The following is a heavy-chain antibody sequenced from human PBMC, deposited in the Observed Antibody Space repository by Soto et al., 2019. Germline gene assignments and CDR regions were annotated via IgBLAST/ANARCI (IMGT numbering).Heavy chain of an antibody. V-gene: IGHV3-30-3*01. D-gene: IGHD6-19*01. J-gene: IGHJ4*02. CDR3: AIVSIAGAGIAYYFDY. CDR1: GFSFSSCA. Sequence: QVQLVESGGGVVQPGRSLRLSCAASGFSFSSCAMHWVRQAPGTGLEWVAVVSHDGSNKYYADSVKGRVNISRDNSINSVYLQMNSLRAEDTAVYYCAIVSIAGAGIAYYFDYWGQGTLGTVSS. CDR2: VSHDGSNK.